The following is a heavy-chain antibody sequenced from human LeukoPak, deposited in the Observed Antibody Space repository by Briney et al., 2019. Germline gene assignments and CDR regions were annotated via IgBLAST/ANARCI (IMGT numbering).Heavy chain of an antibody. V-gene: IGHV1-46*01. CDR3: ARAFRKDNYYCYGMDV. CDR2: INPSGGST. D-gene: IGHD2/OR15-2a*01. Sequence: ASVKDSCKASGYTFTSYYMHCGRQAPGQGLEWMGIINPSGGSTSYAQKFQGRVTMTRDTSTSTVYMELSSLRSEDTAVYYCARAFRKDNYYCYGMDVWGQGTTVTVSS. J-gene: IGHJ6*02. CDR1: GYTFTSYY.